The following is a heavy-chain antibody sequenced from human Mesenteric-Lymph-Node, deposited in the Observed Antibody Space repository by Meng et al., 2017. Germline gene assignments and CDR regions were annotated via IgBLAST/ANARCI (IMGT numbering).Heavy chain of an antibody. CDR1: GGSVSSGSYY. Sequence: QVQLQESGPGLVRPSETLSLTCTVSGGSVSSGSYYWSWIRQPPGKGLEWIGYIYYSGSTNYNPSLKSRVTISVDTSKNQFSLKLSSVTAADTAVYYCARGPSRWLQFSFDYWGQGTLVTVSS. D-gene: IGHD5-24*01. CDR3: ARGPSRWLQFSFDY. CDR2: IYYSGST. V-gene: IGHV4-61*01. J-gene: IGHJ4*02.